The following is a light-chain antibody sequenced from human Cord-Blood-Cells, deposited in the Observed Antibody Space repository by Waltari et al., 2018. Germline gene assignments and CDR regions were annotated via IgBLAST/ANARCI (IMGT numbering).Light chain of an antibody. V-gene: IGLV3-21*04. CDR2: YDS. CDR1: NIGSKS. J-gene: IGLJ2*01. CDR3: QVWDSSSDHVV. Sequence: SDVLTQPPSVSVAPGKTARITCGGSNIGSKSEYWYQQKPGQAPVLVIYYDSDRPSGIPERFSGSNSGNTATLTISRVEAGDEADYYCQVWDSSSDHVVFGGGTKLTVL.